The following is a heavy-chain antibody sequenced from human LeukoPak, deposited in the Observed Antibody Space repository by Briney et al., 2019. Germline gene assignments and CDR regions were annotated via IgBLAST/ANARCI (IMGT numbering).Heavy chain of an antibody. D-gene: IGHD3-9*01. CDR3: AKVTGYYRTGDY. J-gene: IGHJ4*02. V-gene: IGHV3-23*01. Sequence: PGGSLRLSCAASGFTFSSYAMSWVRQAPGKGLEWVSAISGSGGSTYYADSVKGRFTISRDNSRNTLYLQMNSLRAEDTAVYYCAKVTGYYRTGDYWGQGTLVTVSS. CDR1: GFTFSSYA. CDR2: ISGSGGST.